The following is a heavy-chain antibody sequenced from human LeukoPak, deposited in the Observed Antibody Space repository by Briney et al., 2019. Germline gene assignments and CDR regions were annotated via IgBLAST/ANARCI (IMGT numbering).Heavy chain of an antibody. D-gene: IGHD3-16*01. J-gene: IGHJ5*02. Sequence: SETLSLTCTVSGGSISSYYWSWIRQPPGKGLEWIGYIYYSGSTNYNPSLKSRVTISVDTSKNQFSLKLSSVTAADTAVYYCARDLGSPRGSWFDPWGQGTLVTVSS. V-gene: IGHV4-59*12. CDR1: GGSISSYY. CDR2: IYYSGST. CDR3: ARDLGSPRGSWFDP.